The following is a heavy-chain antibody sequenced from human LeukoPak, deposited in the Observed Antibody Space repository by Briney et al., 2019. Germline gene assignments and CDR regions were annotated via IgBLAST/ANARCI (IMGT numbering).Heavy chain of an antibody. D-gene: IGHD4-23*01. Sequence: PGGSLRLSCSASGFTFTCFWMSWVRHTPGKGLEWVASIKQDGREKFYADSVKGRFTISRDNAKNSLYPQVNSLRAEDTAVYYCARVPGVTRYFDSWGQGLLVTVSS. CDR3: ARVPGVTRYFDS. V-gene: IGHV3-7*01. CDR1: GFTFTCFW. CDR2: IKQDGREK. J-gene: IGHJ4*02.